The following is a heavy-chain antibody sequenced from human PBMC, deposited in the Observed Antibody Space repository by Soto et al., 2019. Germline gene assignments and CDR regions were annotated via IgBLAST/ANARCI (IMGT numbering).Heavy chain of an antibody. D-gene: IGHD3-10*01. CDR3: ARAVYGSGSYYNGRVWFDP. Sequence: QVQLQESGPGLVKPSQTLSLTCTVSGGSLSSGGYYWSWIRQHPGKGLEWIGYIYYSGSTYYNPSLKSRVTLSVDTSKNQFSLMLSSVTAADTAVYYCARAVYGSGSYYNGRVWFDPWGQGTLVTVSS. CDR1: GGSLSSGGYY. J-gene: IGHJ5*02. V-gene: IGHV4-31*03. CDR2: IYYSGST.